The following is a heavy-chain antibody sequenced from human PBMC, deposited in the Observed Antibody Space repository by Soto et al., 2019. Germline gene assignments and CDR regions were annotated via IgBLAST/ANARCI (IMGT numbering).Heavy chain of an antibody. D-gene: IGHD4-4*01. CDR2: INHSGST. Sequence: PSETLSLTCAVYGGSFSGYYLSWIRQPPGKGLKWIGEINHSGSTNYNPSLKSRVTISVDTSKNQFSLKVSSATAADTAVYYCARHSNRNYGLYYFDYWGLGALVTVSS. V-gene: IGHV4-34*01. J-gene: IGHJ4*02. CDR1: GGSFSGYY. CDR3: ARHSNRNYGLYYFDY.